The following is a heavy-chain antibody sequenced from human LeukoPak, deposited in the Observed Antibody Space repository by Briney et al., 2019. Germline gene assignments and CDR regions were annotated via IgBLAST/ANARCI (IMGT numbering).Heavy chain of an antibody. Sequence: ASVKVSCKASGYTFTSYGINWVRQAPGQGLEWMGWINPNSGGTNYAQKFQGWVTMTRDTSISTAYMELSRLRSDDTAVYYCARLLAAAGPYYYYGMDVWGQGTTVTVSS. V-gene: IGHV1-2*04. CDR1: GYTFTSYG. CDR2: INPNSGGT. J-gene: IGHJ6*02. CDR3: ARLLAAAGPYYYYGMDV. D-gene: IGHD6-13*01.